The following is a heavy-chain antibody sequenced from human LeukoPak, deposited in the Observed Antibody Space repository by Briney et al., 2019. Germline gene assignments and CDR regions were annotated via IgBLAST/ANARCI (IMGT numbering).Heavy chain of an antibody. V-gene: IGHV4-4*07. CDR3: AKDQVYFDY. Sequence: TSETLSLTCTVSGSSISSYYWSWIRQPAGKGLEWIGRIYTSGSTNYNPSLKSRVAMPVDKSKNQFSLELTSVTAADTAVYYWAKDQVYFDYWGQGTLVTVSS. CDR1: GSSISSYY. CDR2: IYTSGST. J-gene: IGHJ4*02.